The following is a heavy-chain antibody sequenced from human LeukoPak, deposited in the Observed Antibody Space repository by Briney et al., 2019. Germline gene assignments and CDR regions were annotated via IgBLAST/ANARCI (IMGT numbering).Heavy chain of an antibody. V-gene: IGHV3-23*01. J-gene: IGHJ4*02. Sequence: GGSLRLSCAASGFALRSYAMSWVRQIPGKGLEWVSDISGSGGTTYYADSVKGRFSISRDNSKNTLYLQMNSLTAEDTAVYYCAKDVGYCSTTSCYMFDYWGQGTLVTVSS. CDR1: GFALRSYA. CDR3: AKDVGYCSTTSCYMFDY. D-gene: IGHD2-2*02. CDR2: ISGSGGTT.